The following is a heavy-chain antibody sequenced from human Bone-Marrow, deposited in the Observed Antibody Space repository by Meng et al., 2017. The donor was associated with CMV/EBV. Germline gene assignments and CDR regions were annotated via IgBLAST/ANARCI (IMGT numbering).Heavy chain of an antibody. CDR2: IIPILGIA. Sequence: SVKVSCKASGGTFSSYAISWVRQAPGQGLEWMGGIIPILGIANYAQKFQGRVTITADKSTSTAYMELSSLRSEDTAVYYCASAEGYCSSTSCYSGDYYYGMDVWGQGTTVTVPS. V-gene: IGHV1-69*10. J-gene: IGHJ6*02. CDR3: ASAEGYCSSTSCYSGDYYYGMDV. CDR1: GGTFSSYA. D-gene: IGHD2-2*01.